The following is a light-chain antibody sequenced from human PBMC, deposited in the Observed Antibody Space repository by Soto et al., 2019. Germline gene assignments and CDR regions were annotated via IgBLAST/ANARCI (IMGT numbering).Light chain of an antibody. CDR3: QQSYIIPQT. J-gene: IGKJ1*01. CDR2: AAS. Sequence: DIQMTQSPSSLSASVGDRVTITCRASQSISSHLNWYQQKPGKAPKLLIYAASSLQSGVPSRFSGSGSGTDFTLTISSLQPEDFATYYCQQSYIIPQTFGQWTKVEIK. CDR1: QSISSH. V-gene: IGKV1-39*01.